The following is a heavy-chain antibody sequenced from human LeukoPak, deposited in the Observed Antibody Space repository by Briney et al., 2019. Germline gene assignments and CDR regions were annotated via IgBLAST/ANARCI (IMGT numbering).Heavy chain of an antibody. CDR2: ISSSSSYI. Sequence: GGSLRLSCAASGFTFSSYSMNWVRQAPGKGLEWVSSISSSSSYIYYADSVKGRFTISRDNAKNSLYLQMNSLRAEDTAVYYCAKAGISYSYTLDYWGQGTLVTVSS. J-gene: IGHJ4*02. D-gene: IGHD5-18*01. CDR1: GFTFSSYS. V-gene: IGHV3-21*01. CDR3: AKAGISYSYTLDY.